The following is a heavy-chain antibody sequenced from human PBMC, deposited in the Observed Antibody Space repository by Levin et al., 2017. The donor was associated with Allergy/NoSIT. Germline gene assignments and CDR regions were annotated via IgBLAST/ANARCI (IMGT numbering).Heavy chain of an antibody. J-gene: IGHJ4*02. CDR1: GFTFTDYY. D-gene: IGHD3-10*01. CDR3: VRGARVADY. CDR2: ISGTTSDT. Sequence: GGSLRLSCAASGFTFTDYYMNWIRQAPGKGLEWLSYISGTTSDTNYADAVRGRFTVSRDNAKNSVYLQMNSLRAEDTAVYYCVRGARVADYWGQGTLVTVSS. V-gene: IGHV3-11*05.